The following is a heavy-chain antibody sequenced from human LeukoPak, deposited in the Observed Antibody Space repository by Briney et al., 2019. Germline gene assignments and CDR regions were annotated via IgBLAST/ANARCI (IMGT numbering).Heavy chain of an antibody. V-gene: IGHV1-69*01. J-gene: IGHJ5*02. D-gene: IGHD3-22*01. CDR1: GGTFSSYA. CDR3: ASDSYYYDSSAKSGWFDP. Sequence: SVKVSCKASGGTFSSYAISWVRQGPGQGLEWMGGIIPIFGTANYAQKFQGRVTITADESTSTAYMELSSLRSEDTAVYYCASDSYYYDSSAKSGWFDPWGQGTLVTVSS. CDR2: IIPIFGTA.